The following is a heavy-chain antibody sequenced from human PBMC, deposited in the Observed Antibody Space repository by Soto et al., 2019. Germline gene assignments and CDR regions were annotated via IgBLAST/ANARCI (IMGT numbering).Heavy chain of an antibody. CDR1: GYTFTVYY. CDR3: AGDLAKGGGSAGFDY. D-gene: IGHD1-26*01. Sequence: ASVKVSCKASGYTFTVYYMHWVRQAPGQGLEWMGWINPKSGGTKDPQKFQGRVTMTWDTSISTAYMALTRLRSDDTAVYYCAGDLAKGGGSAGFDYWGQGTLVTVSS. CDR2: INPKSGGT. V-gene: IGHV1-2*02. J-gene: IGHJ4*02.